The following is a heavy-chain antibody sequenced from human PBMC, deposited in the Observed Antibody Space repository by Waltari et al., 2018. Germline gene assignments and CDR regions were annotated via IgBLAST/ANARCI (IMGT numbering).Heavy chain of an antibody. J-gene: IGHJ4*02. CDR1: GFSLSTSGVG. V-gene: IGHV2-5*02. CDR2: IYWDDDK. D-gene: IGHD6-6*01. CDR3: THRQPAARSFDY. Sequence: QITLKESGPTLVKPTQTLTLTCTFSGFSLSTSGVGVGWIRQPPGKALEWLLLIYWDDDKCYSPSLKSRLTITKDTSKNQVVLIMTNMDPVDTATYYCTHRQPAARSFDYWGQGTLVTVSS.